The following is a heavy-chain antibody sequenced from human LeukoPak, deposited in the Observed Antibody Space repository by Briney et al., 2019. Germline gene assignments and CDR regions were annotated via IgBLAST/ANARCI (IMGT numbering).Heavy chain of an antibody. CDR2: ISSSSSYI. V-gene: IGHV3-21*01. Sequence: GGSLRLSCAASGFTFSSYSMNWVRQAPGKGLEWVTSISSSSSYIYYADSVKGRFTISRDNAKNSLYLLMNSLRAEDTAVYYCARDSDARNWNGLFDNWGQGTLVTVSS. CDR1: GFTFSSYS. J-gene: IGHJ4*02. CDR3: ARDSDARNWNGLFDN. D-gene: IGHD1-1*01.